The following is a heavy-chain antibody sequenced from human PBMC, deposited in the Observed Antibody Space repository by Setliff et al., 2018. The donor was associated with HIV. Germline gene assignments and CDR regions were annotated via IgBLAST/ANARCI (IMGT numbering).Heavy chain of an antibody. CDR1: GHSITSDY. CDR3: AGYTTAWFAPY. D-gene: IGHD6-19*01. CDR2: IYYSGGT. J-gene: IGHJ4*02. V-gene: IGHV4-59*01. Sequence: KSSETLSLTCTVSGHSITSDYQWGWIRQPPGKGLEWIGYIYYSGGTTYNPSLKSRVTISVGASKSQFSLNLTSVTVADTAIYYCAGYTTAWFAPYWGQGTLVTVSS.